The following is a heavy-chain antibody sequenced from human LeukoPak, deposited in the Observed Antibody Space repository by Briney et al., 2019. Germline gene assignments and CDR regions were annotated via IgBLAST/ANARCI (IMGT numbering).Heavy chain of an antibody. CDR3: ARSLGYCSAGSCFPFDY. CDR2: IKQDGSDK. J-gene: IGHJ4*02. D-gene: IGHD2-15*01. V-gene: IGHV3-7*05. CDR1: GFTFSSYW. Sequence: GGSLRLSCAASGFTFSSYWMSWVRQAPGKGLEWVANIKQDGSDKYYVDSVKGRFTISTDNAKNSLYLQMNSLRAEDTAVYYCARSLGYCSAGSCFPFDYWGQGTLVTVSS.